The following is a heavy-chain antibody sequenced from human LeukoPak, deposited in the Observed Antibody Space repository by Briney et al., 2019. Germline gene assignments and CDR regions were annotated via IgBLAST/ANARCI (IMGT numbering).Heavy chain of an antibody. J-gene: IGHJ4*02. CDR1: GFTFSSYS. CDR2: ISSSSSYI. Sequence: GGSLRLSCAASGFTFSSYSMNWVRQAPGKGLEWVSSISSSSSYIYYADSVKGRFTISRDNAKNSLYLQMNGLRAEDTAVYYCAKESPEFDYWGQGTLVTASS. V-gene: IGHV3-21*04. CDR3: AKESPEFDY. D-gene: IGHD1-14*01.